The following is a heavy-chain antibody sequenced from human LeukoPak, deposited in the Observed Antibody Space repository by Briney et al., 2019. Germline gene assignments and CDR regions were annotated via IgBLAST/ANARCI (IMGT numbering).Heavy chain of an antibody. V-gene: IGHV4-34*01. CDR3: ARFKAEWLASYWGLGYFDY. J-gene: IGHJ4*02. Sequence: SETLSLTCAVYGGSFSGYYWSWIRQPPGKGLEWIGEINHSGSTNYNPSLKSRVTISVDTSKNQFSLKLSSVTAADTAVYYCARFKAEWLASYWGLGYFDYWGQGTLVTVSS. CDR2: INHSGST. CDR1: GGSFSGYY. D-gene: IGHD6-19*01.